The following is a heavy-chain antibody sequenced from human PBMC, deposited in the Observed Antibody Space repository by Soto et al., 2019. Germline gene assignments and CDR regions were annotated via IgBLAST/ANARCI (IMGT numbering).Heavy chain of an antibody. J-gene: IGHJ4*02. CDR2: VSASGLNT. V-gene: IGHV3-23*01. CDR3: AKVRPRTSAGSFFDY. CDR1: GFTFSTYA. Sequence: EVQLLESGGKLVQPGGSLTLSCAASGFTFSTYAMAWVRQAPGKGLEWVSGVSASGLNTDYADTVKGRFYISRDNSKNREYAQITRLRQENTVLYYCAKVRPRTSAGSFFDYWGQGTLVTVSS. D-gene: IGHD6-6*01.